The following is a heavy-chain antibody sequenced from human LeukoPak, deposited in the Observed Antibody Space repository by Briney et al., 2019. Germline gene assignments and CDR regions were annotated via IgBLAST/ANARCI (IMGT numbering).Heavy chain of an antibody. CDR2: INPNSGGT. CDR3: ARGYYYDSSGYLDY. CDR1: GYTFTGYY. D-gene: IGHD3-22*01. J-gene: IGHJ4*02. Sequence: ASVKVSCKASGYTFTGYYMHWVRQAPGQGLEWMGWINPNSGGTNYAQKFQGRVTMTRDMSTSTVYMELSSLRSEDTAVYYCARGYYYDSSGYLDYWGQGTLVTVSS. V-gene: IGHV1-2*02.